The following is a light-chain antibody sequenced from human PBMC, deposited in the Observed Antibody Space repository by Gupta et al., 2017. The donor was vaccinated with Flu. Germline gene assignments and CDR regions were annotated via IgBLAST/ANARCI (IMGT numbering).Light chain of an antibody. CDR2: EVS. V-gene: IGLV2-18*02. CDR1: GSDVGTYNR. J-gene: IGLJ1*01. Sequence: GSDVGTYNRVSWYQQSPGTAPKLMIYEVSNRPSGVPDRFSGSKSGNTASLTISGLQGEDEADYYCSSYTSSYTFVFGTGTKVTVL. CDR3: SSYTSSYTFV.